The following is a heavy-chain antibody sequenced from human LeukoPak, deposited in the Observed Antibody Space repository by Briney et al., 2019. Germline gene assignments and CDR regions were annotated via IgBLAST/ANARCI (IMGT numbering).Heavy chain of an antibody. CDR3: ARRVTSNWFDP. CDR2: IYNSGRT. J-gene: IGHJ5*02. CDR1: GDSVSSDSYY. V-gene: IGHV4-61*01. Sequence: SETLSLTCSVSGDSVSSDSYYWSWIRQPPGKGLEWIGYIYNSGRTNYNPSLKSRVTISVDTSKNQFSLKLSSVTAADTAVYYCARRVTSNWFDPWGQGTLVTVSS. D-gene: IGHD2-21*02.